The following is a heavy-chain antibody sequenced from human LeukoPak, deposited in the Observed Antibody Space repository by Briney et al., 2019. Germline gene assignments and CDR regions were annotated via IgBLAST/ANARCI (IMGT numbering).Heavy chain of an antibody. Sequence: PGGSLRLSCAASGFTVSSNYMSWVRQAPGKGLEYVSAISSNGGSTYYANSVKGRFTISRDNSKNTLYLQMGSLRAEDTAVYYCARDHTGEPPRWYFDYWGQGTLVTVSS. CDR1: GFTVSSNY. D-gene: IGHD3-10*01. V-gene: IGHV3-64*01. CDR2: ISSNGGST. CDR3: ARDHTGEPPRWYFDY. J-gene: IGHJ4*02.